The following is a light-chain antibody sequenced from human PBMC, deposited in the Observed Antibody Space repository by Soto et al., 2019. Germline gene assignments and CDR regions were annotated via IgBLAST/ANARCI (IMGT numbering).Light chain of an antibody. J-gene: IGLJ3*02. CDR2: DVS. Sequence: QSALTQPRSVSGSPGQSVTISCTGTSSDVGGSNFVSWYQQHAGEAPKLVIYDVSKRPSGVPDRFSGSKSGNAASLTISGLQVEDEADYYCCSYAGNSLWVFGGGTKVTVL. CDR3: CSYAGNSLWV. V-gene: IGLV2-11*01. CDR1: SSDVGGSNF.